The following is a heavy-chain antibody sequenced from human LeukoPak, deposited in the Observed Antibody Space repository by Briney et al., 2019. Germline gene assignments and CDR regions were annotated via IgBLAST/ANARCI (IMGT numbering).Heavy chain of an antibody. Sequence: GGSLRLSCAASGFTFSTYGMSWVRQAPGKGLEGGAGISGSGGSTIYADSVKGRFTISRDNPRNTLYLQMNSLRAEDTAVYFCAKRGVVIRVILVGFHKEAYYFDSWGQGALVTVSS. D-gene: IGHD3-22*01. CDR3: AKRGVVIRVILVGFHKEAYYFDS. V-gene: IGHV3-23*01. CDR2: ISGSGGST. J-gene: IGHJ4*02. CDR1: GFTFSTYG.